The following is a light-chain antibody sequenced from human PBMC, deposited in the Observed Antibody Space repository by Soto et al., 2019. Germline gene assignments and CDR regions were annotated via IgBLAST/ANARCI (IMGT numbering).Light chain of an antibody. CDR3: QQYNSYQWT. CDR1: QSISTW. V-gene: IGKV1-5*01. Sequence: DIQMTQSPSTLSASVGDRVTITCRASQSISTWLAWYQQKPGKAPKVLIYEASKLESGVPSRFSGSGSGTDFTLTISTLQPDDVATYYCQQYNSYQWTFGQGTKVDIK. J-gene: IGKJ1*01. CDR2: EAS.